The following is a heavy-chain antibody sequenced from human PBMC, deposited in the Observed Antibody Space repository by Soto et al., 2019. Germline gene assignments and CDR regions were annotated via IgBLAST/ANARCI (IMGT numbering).Heavy chain of an antibody. CDR1: GFSLTTSGVG. D-gene: IGHD3-10*01. CDR3: GHRCVGPGWIYGSPSYYWDY. CDR2: IFWNDDR. V-gene: IGHV2-5*01. J-gene: IGHJ4*02. Sequence: QITLKESGPTLVRPTQTLTLTCTFSGFSLTTSGVGVGWIRQPPGKAPEWLALIFWNDDRRYSPTLRNRITITKDTSKNQVVLMMTNMDPVDTATYYCGHRCVGPGWIYGSPSYYWDYWGQGTLVTVSS.